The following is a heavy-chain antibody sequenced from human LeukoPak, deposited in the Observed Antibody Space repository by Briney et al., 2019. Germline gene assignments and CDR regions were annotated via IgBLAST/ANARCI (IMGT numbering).Heavy chain of an antibody. CDR2: IYYSGST. CDR1: GGSISSYY. J-gene: IGHJ4*02. Sequence: SETLSLTCTVSGGSISSYYWSRIRQPPGKGLEWIGYIYYSGSTNYNPSLKSRVTISVDTSKNQFSLKLSSVTAADTAVYYCARDHYYDSSGYFYFDYWGQGTLVTVSS. CDR3: ARDHYYDSSGYFYFDY. V-gene: IGHV4-59*01. D-gene: IGHD3-22*01.